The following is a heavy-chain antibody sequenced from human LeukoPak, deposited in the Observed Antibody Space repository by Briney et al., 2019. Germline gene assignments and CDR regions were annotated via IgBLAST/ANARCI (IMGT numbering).Heavy chain of an antibody. CDR3: ARDVNCSGGSCSSY. J-gene: IGHJ4*02. V-gene: IGHV1-2*02. CDR2: INPNGGGT. Sequence: ASVKVSCKASGYTFTGYYMHWVRQAPGQGLEWMGWINPNGGGTNYAQKFQGRVTMTRDTSISTAYMELSRLRSDDTAVYYCARDVNCSGGSCSSYWGQGTLVTVSS. CDR1: GYTFTGYY. D-gene: IGHD2-15*01.